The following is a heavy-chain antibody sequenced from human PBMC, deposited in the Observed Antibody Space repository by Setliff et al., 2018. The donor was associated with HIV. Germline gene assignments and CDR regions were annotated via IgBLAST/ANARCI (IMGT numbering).Heavy chain of an antibody. J-gene: IGHJ4*02. CDR3: ARGRYIYCSSTSCYFRISQAGHRFYDILTGYKAHYFDY. D-gene: IGHD2-2*01. Sequence: PSETLSLTCTVSGGSISSSSYYWGWIRQPPGKGLEWIGSIYYSGSTYYNPSLKSRVTISVDTSKNQFSLKLSSVTAADTAVYYCARGRYIYCSSTSCYFRISQAGHRFYDILTGYKAHYFDYWGQGTLVTVSS. CDR2: IYYSGST. V-gene: IGHV4-39*07. CDR1: GGSISSSSYY.